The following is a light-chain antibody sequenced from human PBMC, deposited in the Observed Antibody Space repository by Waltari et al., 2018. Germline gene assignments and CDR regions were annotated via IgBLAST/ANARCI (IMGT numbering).Light chain of an antibody. Sequence: DIQMTQSPSTLSASVGDRVTITCRASQSIGSWLAWYQQKPGKAPKLLIYEATSLESGLPSRFSASGSGTEFTLTISSLQPDDFATYYCQRYNSYPITFGPGTKVDI. CDR1: QSIGSW. CDR2: EAT. CDR3: QRYNSYPIT. J-gene: IGKJ3*01. V-gene: IGKV1-5*03.